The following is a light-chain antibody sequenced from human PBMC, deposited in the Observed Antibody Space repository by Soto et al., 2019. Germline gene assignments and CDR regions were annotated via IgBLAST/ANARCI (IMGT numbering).Light chain of an antibody. CDR3: QQYNNWPPMST. CDR1: QNVGRN. Sequence: EIVMTQSPDTPSVSPGERATLSCRASQNVGRNVASFEKRPGQAPRLLIHATSTRAADIPARFSGSVSGTEVSLTINSLQPEDFVLYYCQQYNNWPPMSTVGQGTKLEMK. J-gene: IGKJ2*01. CDR2: ATS. V-gene: IGKV3-15*01.